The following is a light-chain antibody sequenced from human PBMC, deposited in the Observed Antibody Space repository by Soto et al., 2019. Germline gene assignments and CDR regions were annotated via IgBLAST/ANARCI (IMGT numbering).Light chain of an antibody. CDR2: GAS. CDR3: QQYGSSPLT. J-gene: IGKJ1*01. V-gene: IGKV3-20*01. CDR1: QSDSSSY. Sequence: EIVLTQSPGTLSLSPGERATLSCRASQSDSSSYLAWYQQKPGQAPRLLIYGASSRATGIPDRFSGSGSGTDCNLTISRLEPEDFAVYYCQQYGSSPLTFGQGIKVDIK.